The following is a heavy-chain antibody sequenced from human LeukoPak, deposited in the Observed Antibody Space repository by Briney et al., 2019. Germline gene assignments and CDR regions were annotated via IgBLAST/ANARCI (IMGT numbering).Heavy chain of an antibody. CDR2: IDYSGGT. V-gene: IGHV4-39*01. CDR1: GGSISSNSHY. CDR3: ARLFSSSWYRGAFDL. Sequence: PSETLSLTCTVSGGSISSNSHYWGWIRQSPGKGLEWIGSIDYSGGTYYNPSLKSRVTISVDTSKNQFYLKVNSVTAADTAVYYCARLFSSSWYRGAFDLWGQGTMVTVSS. D-gene: IGHD6-13*01. J-gene: IGHJ3*01.